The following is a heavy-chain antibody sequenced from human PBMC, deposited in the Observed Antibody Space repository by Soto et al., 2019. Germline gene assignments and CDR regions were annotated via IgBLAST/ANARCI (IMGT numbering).Heavy chain of an antibody. J-gene: IGHJ4*02. CDR3: ARNHYYDSSGYYFMFDY. D-gene: IGHD3-22*01. V-gene: IGHV1-18*01. CDR2: ISAYNGNT. Sequence: QVQLVQSGAEVKKPGASVKVSCKASGYTFTSYGITWVRQAPGQGLEWMGWISAYNGNTNYAQKLQGRVTMTTDTSTSTGYMELRSLRSDDTAVYYCARNHYYDSSGYYFMFDYWGQGTLVTVSS. CDR1: GYTFTSYG.